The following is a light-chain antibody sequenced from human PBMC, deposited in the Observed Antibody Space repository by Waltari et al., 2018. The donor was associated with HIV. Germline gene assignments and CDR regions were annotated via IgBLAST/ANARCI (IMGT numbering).Light chain of an antibody. Sequence: QTVVTQEPSMTVSPGGTVPLTCNSATGPVGSGNYGNWFQQKPGQPPRPLIYSSTRKHPLTPERFSASLVGDRAALTLSNVWPEDQADYYCMLFFRTSYRFGGGTRVTVL. CDR1: TGPVGSGNY. J-gene: IGLJ2*01. CDR2: SST. V-gene: IGLV7-43*01. CDR3: MLFFRTSYR.